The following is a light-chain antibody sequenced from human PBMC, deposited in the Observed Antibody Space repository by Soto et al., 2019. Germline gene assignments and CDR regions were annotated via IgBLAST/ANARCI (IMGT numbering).Light chain of an antibody. CDR1: QSVSSN. J-gene: IGKJ5*01. Sequence: EIVMTQSPATLFVSPGERATLSCRASQSVSSNLAWYQQRPGQAPRLLIHDASHRAAGIPARFSGSGFGTDFTLTISSLEPEDAAVYYCQQRSNWPPITFGQGTRLEIK. CDR2: DAS. CDR3: QQRSNWPPIT. V-gene: IGKV3-11*01.